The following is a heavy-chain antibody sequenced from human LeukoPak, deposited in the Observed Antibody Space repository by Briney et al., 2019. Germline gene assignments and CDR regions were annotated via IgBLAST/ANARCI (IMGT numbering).Heavy chain of an antibody. CDR1: GFTFSTYA. CDR2: LSSSGATT. V-gene: IGHV3-23*01. Sequence: PGGSLRLSCAASGFTFSTYAMSWVRQAPGKGLGWVSGLSSSGATTYYADSVKGRFTISRDNSKNMLYLQMNSLRAEDTAVYYCATYGSGTNYRKGFDYWGQGTLVTVSS. J-gene: IGHJ4*02. CDR3: ATYGSGTNYRKGFDY. D-gene: IGHD3-10*01.